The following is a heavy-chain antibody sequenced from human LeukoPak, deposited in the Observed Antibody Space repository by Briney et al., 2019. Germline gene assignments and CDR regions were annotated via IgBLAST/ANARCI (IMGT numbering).Heavy chain of an antibody. Sequence: GGSLRLSCAASGFTFSSYSMNWVRQAPGKRLEWVSSISSSSSYIYYADSVKGRFTISRDNAKNSLYLQMNSLRAEDTAVYYCARDDAIAAAGTNWFDPWGQGTLVTVSS. CDR2: ISSSSSYI. V-gene: IGHV3-21*01. D-gene: IGHD6-13*01. CDR1: GFTFSSYS. CDR3: ARDDAIAAAGTNWFDP. J-gene: IGHJ5*02.